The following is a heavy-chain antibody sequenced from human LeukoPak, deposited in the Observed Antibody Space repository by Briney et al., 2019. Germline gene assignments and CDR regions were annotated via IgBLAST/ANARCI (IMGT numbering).Heavy chain of an antibody. CDR1: GFTFSSYA. D-gene: IGHD3-9*01. CDR2: IIGGGGST. CDR3: AKDSGPYTTGYYGH. V-gene: IGHV3-23*01. Sequence: PGGSLRLSCAASGFTFSSYAMSWVRQAPGKRQEWVSAIIGGGGSTYYADSVKGRFTISRDNSKNTLFLQMNSLRAEDTAVYYCAKDSGPYTTGYYGHWGEGTLVTVSA. J-gene: IGHJ4*02.